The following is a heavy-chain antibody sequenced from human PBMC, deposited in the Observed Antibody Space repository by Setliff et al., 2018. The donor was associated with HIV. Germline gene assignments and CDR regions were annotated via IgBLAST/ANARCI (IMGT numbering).Heavy chain of an antibody. CDR2: IYYTGST. V-gene: IGHV4-59*01. CDR3: ATLPQGYDYFDY. J-gene: IGHJ4*01. Sequence: TLSLTCTVSGGSISNYYWSWIRQSPGKGLEWIGYIYYTGSTNYNPSLKSRIAILLDTSKNQFSLKLNSVTAADTAVYYCATLPQGYDYFDYWGHGTLVTVSS. D-gene: IGHD3-3*01. CDR1: GGSISNYY.